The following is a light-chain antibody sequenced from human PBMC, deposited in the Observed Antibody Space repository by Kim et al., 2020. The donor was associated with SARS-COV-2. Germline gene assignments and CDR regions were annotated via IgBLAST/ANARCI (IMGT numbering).Light chain of an antibody. Sequence: ALGKTVRITCQGDSLRSYYATWDQQKPRQAPILVSYGKNNRPSGIPDRFSGSSSGNTASLTITGTQAGDEADYYCNSRDSNDNVVFGGGTQLTVL. CDR1: SLRSYY. J-gene: IGLJ2*01. CDR2: GKN. CDR3: NSRDSNDNVV. V-gene: IGLV3-19*01.